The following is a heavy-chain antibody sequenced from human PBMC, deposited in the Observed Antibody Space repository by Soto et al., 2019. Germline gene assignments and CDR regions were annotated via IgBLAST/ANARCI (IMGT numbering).Heavy chain of an antibody. V-gene: IGHV4-59*01. CDR1: GGSISSYY. Sequence: SETLSLTCTVSGGSISSYYWSWIRQPPGKGLEWIGYIYYSGSTNYNPSLKSRVTISVDTSKNQFSLKLSSVTAADTAVYYCAREGSGSGSCDQGGFDPWGQGTLVTVSS. J-gene: IGHJ5*02. CDR2: IYYSGST. D-gene: IGHD3-10*01. CDR3: AREGSGSGSCDQGGFDP.